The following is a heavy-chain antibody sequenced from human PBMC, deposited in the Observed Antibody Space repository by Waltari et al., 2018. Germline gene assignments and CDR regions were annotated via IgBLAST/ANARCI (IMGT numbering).Heavy chain of an antibody. CDR1: GFPFSNHW. V-gene: IGHV3-7*03. Sequence: EVQLVESGGDLVHPGGSLRVSCAASGFPFSNHWMSWVRQAPGKGLEWVANIKQDGSEQNYADSVMGRFTISRDNAKNSLYLEMNSLRPEDTAVYYCARLWNGPDSWGQGTLVTVSS. J-gene: IGHJ4*02. CDR2: IKQDGSEQ. CDR3: ARLWNGPDS. D-gene: IGHD1-1*01.